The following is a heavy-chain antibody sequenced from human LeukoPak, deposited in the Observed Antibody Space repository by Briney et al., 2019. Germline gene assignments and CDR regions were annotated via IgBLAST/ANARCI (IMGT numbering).Heavy chain of an antibody. CDR2: VYSGGNT. CDR3: AGARTRDY. Sequence: GGPLRLSCAASGFSVSSNSMTWVRQAPGKGLEWVSVVYSGGNTYYADSAKGRFTISRDISNNTVSLQMNSLRAEDTAVYFCAGARTRDYWGQGTLVTVSS. J-gene: IGHJ4*02. CDR1: GFSVSSNS. D-gene: IGHD2-2*01. V-gene: IGHV3-66*01.